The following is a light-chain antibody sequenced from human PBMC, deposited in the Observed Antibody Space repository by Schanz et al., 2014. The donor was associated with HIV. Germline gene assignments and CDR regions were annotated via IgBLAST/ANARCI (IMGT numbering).Light chain of an antibody. CDR1: QSISSW. CDR3: QQANSFPRT. Sequence: IQMTQSPSTLSASVGDRVTITCRASQSISSWLAWYQQKPGKPPKLLIYAASSLQSGVPSRFSGSGSGTDFTLTISSLQPEDFATYFCQQANSFPRTFGQGTKVEIK. J-gene: IGKJ1*01. V-gene: IGKV1-12*01. CDR2: AAS.